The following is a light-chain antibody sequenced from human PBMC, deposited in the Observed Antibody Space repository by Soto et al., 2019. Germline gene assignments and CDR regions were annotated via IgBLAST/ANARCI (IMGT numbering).Light chain of an antibody. Sequence: EIVLTQSPATLSLSPGERATLSCRASQSVSSYLAWYQQKPGQAPRLLIYDASNRATGIPARFSGSGSGTDFPLTISSLEPEEFAVYYCQQRSNWPPSLTFGGGTKVEIK. CDR2: DAS. CDR1: QSVSSY. V-gene: IGKV3-11*01. CDR3: QQRSNWPPSLT. J-gene: IGKJ4*01.